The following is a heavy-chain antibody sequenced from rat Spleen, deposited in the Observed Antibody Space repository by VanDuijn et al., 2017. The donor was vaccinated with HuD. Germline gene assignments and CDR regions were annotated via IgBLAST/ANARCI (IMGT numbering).Heavy chain of an antibody. CDR1: GFTFSDYD. CDR2: ISPSGGST. V-gene: IGHV5S23*01. Sequence: EVQLVESDGGLVQPGRSLKLSCAASGFTFSDYDMAWVRQAPTKGLEWVASISPSGGSTYYRDSVKGRFTVSRDNAKSTLYLQMESLRSEDTATYYCARPSYNNYFDYWGQGVMVTVSS. J-gene: IGHJ2*01. D-gene: IGHD1-10*01. CDR3: ARPSYNNYFDY.